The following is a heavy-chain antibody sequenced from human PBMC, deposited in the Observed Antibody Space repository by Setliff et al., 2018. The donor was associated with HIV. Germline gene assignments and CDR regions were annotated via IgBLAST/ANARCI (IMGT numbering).Heavy chain of an antibody. J-gene: IGHJ4*02. CDR2: IIHTGST. CDR3: AAASSWDPLLDY. D-gene: IGHD6-13*01. V-gene: IGHV4-34*12. CDR1: GGSFSGYY. Sequence: LSLTCTVYGGSFSGYYWSWIRQPPGKGLEWIGEIIHTGSTNYNPSLKSRVTISVDTSMDQFSLKLNSVTAADTAVYYCAAASSWDPLLDYWGQGTLVTVSS.